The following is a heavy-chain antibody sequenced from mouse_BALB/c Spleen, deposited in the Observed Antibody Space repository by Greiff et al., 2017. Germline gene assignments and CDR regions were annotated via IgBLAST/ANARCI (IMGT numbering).Heavy chain of an antibody. J-gene: IGHJ2*01. CDR1: GFTFTDYY. Sequence: EVHLVESGGGLVQPGGSLRLSCATSGFTFTDYYMSWVRQPPGKALEWLGFIRNKANGYTTEYSASVKGRFTISRDNSQSILYLQMNTLRAEDSATYYCARAIYYDYDGGVGYFDYWGQGTTLTVSS. CDR3: ARAIYYDYDGGVGYFDY. D-gene: IGHD2-4*01. V-gene: IGHV7-3*02. CDR2: IRNKANGYTT.